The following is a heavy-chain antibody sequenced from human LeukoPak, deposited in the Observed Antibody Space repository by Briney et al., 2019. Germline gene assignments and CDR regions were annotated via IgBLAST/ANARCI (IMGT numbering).Heavy chain of an antibody. CDR1: GGSLSGYY. D-gene: IGHD4/OR15-4a*01. CDR3: AREGRMSMGIEY. CDR2: INHGGST. J-gene: IGHJ4*02. V-gene: IGHV4-34*01. Sequence: SETLSLTCAVYGGSLSGYYWSWIRQSPGKGLEWIGEINHGGSTDYNPSLKSRVTMSVDTSKNHFSLKLSSVTAADTAVYFCAREGRMSMGIEYWGQGTLVTVSS.